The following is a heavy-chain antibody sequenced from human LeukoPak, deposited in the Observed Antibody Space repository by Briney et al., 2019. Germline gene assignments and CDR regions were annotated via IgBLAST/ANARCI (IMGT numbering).Heavy chain of an antibody. CDR2: ISYDGNNK. CDR1: GFTFSSYG. D-gene: IGHD1-26*01. V-gene: IGHV3-30*18. CDR3: AKGGGGSYLYFDY. J-gene: IGHJ4*02. Sequence: PGGSLRLSCAASGFTFSSYGMHWVRQAPGKGLEWVAVISYDGNNKYYADSVKGRFTISRDNSKNTLYLQMNSLRAEDTAVYYCAKGGGGSYLYFDYWGQGTLVTVSS.